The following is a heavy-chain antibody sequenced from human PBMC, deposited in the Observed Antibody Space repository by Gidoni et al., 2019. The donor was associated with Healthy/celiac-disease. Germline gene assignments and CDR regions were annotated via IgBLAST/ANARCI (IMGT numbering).Heavy chain of an antibody. J-gene: IGHJ3*02. D-gene: IGHD3-22*01. CDR3: ARGDYSLTGPIAFDI. Sequence: QVQRTDAGRGLVKHSATLSLTCTVPGGSIRSYSWSWIRQSPGTGLEWIVYIYYSGSTTYNPSLKSRVTISVDTSKIQCSLMLSSVTAADTAVYYCARGDYSLTGPIAFDIWGQGTMVTVSS. CDR1: GGSIRSYS. CDR2: IYYSGST. V-gene: IGHV4-59*01.